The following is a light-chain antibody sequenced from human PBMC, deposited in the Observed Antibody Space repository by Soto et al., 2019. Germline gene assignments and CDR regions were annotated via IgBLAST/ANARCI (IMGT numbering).Light chain of an antibody. J-gene: IGLJ2*01. CDR3: ASYTNNNSVL. CDR1: SRDVGGYNY. Sequence: QSALTQPASVSGSPGQSITISCTGTSRDVGGYNYVSWYQHHPGKAPKLMIYEVSNRPSGVSNRFSGSKSGNTASLTISGLQAEDEGDYYCASYTNNNSVLFGGGTKVTVL. CDR2: EVS. V-gene: IGLV2-14*01.